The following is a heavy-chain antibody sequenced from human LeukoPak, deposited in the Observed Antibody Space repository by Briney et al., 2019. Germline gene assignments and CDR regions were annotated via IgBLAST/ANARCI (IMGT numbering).Heavy chain of an antibody. CDR3: ARAQVPDYYDSSGYASFDY. CDR1: GGTFSSYA. D-gene: IGHD3-22*01. J-gene: IGHJ4*02. V-gene: IGHV1-69*04. CDR2: IITIFGIA. Sequence: GASVKVSCKASGGTFSSYAISWVRQAPGQGLEWMGRIITIFGIANYAQKFQGRVTITADKSTSTAYMELSSLRSEDTAVYYCARAQVPDYYDSSGYASFDYWGQGTLVTVSS.